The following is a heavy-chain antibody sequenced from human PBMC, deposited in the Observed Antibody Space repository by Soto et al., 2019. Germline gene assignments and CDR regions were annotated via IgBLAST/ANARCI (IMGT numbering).Heavy chain of an antibody. CDR2: IYPGDSDT. Sequence: GEPLKISCKGSGYSFPSYWIGWVRQMPGKGLEWMVIIYPGDSDTRYSPSFQGQVTISADKPISTAYLQWSSLKASDTAMYYCARRSGTYYYYGKDVWGQGTTVNVSS. V-gene: IGHV5-51*01. D-gene: IGHD6-25*01. CDR1: GYSFPSYW. J-gene: IGHJ6*02. CDR3: ARRSGTYYYYGKDV.